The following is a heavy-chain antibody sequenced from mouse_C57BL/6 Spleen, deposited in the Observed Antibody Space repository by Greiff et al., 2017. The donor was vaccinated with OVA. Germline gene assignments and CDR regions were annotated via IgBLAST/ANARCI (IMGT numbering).Heavy chain of an antibody. CDR2: IHPNSGST. V-gene: IGHV1-64*01. Sequence: VQLQQPGAELVKPGASVKLSCKASGYTFTSYWMHWVKQRPGQGLEWIGMIHPNSGSTNYNEKFKSKATLTVDKSSSTAYMQLSSLTSEDSAVYCCAREGAQGAWFAYWGQGTLVTVSA. CDR1: GYTFTSYW. J-gene: IGHJ3*01. D-gene: IGHD3-1*01. CDR3: AREGAQGAWFAY.